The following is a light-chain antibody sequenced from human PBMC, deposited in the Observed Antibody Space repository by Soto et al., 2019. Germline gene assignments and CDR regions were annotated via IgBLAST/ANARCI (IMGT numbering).Light chain of an antibody. V-gene: IGKV3-11*01. J-gene: IGKJ1*01. Sequence: EIVLTQSPGTLSLSPGETATLSCRASQSVSSSVAWYQHKPGQSPRLVVYSGYKRSPGIPARFSGSGSGTDFTLTISSLESDDFAIYYCQQRYSWLRVFGPGTKVDIK. CDR2: SGY. CDR1: QSVSSS. CDR3: QQRYSWLRV.